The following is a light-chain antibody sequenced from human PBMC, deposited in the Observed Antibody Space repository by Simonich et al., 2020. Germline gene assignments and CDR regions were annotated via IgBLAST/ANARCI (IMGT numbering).Light chain of an antibody. CDR3: CSYAGSSTLV. Sequence: QSALTQPASVSGSPGQSLTISCTGTSRDVGSYNLVSWYQQHPGKAPKLMIYEGSKRPSGVSNRFSGSNSCNTASLTISGLQAEDEADYYCCSYAGSSTLVFGGGTKLTVL. V-gene: IGLV2-23*01. CDR1: SRDVGSYNL. CDR2: EGS. J-gene: IGLJ2*01.